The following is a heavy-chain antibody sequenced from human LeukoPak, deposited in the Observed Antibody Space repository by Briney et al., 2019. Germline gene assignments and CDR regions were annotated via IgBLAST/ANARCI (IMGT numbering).Heavy chain of an antibody. D-gene: IGHD6-19*01. J-gene: IGHJ4*01. CDR1: GFTFSNSA. V-gene: IGHV3-23*01. CDR2: LSGSGITT. CDR3: AKGIYSSGWSYFDY. Sequence: GGSLRLSCAASGFTFSNSAMSWVRQAPGKGLEWVSTLSGSGITTYYADSVKGRFTISRNNSKNTLYLEMNSLRAEDTAVCYCAKGIYSSGWSYFDYWGHGTLVSVSS.